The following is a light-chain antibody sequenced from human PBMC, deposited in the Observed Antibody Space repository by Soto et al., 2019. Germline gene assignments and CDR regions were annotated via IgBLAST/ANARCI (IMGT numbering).Light chain of an antibody. CDR3: QQLNSYPLT. Sequence: DIQLTQSPSFLSASVGDRVTITCRASQGISSYLAWYQQKPGKAPKLLIYAASTWQSVVPSRFSGSGSGTEFTLTISSLQPEDFATDYCQQLNSYPLTFGPGTKVDIK. CDR1: QGISSY. CDR2: AAS. V-gene: IGKV1-9*01. J-gene: IGKJ3*01.